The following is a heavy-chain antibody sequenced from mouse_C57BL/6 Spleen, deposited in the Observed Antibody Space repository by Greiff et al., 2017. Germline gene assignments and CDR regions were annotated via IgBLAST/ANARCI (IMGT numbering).Heavy chain of an antibody. V-gene: IGHV5-17*01. CDR3: ASAMVKAWFAY. D-gene: IGHD2-3*01. CDR1: GFTFSDYG. J-gene: IGHJ3*01. CDR2: ICSGSSTI. Sequence: DVMLVESGGGLVKPGGSLKLSCAASGFTFSDYGMHWVRQAPEKGLEWVAYICSGSSTIYYADTVKGRFTISRDNAKNTLFLQMTSLSSEDTAMYYCASAMVKAWFAYWGQGTLVTVSA.